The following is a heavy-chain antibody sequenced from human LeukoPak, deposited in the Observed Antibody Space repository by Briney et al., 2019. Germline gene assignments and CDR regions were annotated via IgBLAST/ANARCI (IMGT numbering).Heavy chain of an antibody. J-gene: IGHJ4*02. D-gene: IGHD3-16*01. V-gene: IGHV3-7*01. Sequence: GGSLRLSCAASGFTFSSYWMTWVRQAPGKGLEWVANIKQDGSQKFFVDAVKGRFTISRDNARNSLFLQMDRLRAEDTAVYYCARLYGNSYDYPPDYWGQGTLVTVSS. CDR1: GFTFSSYW. CDR2: IKQDGSQK. CDR3: ARLYGNSYDYPPDY.